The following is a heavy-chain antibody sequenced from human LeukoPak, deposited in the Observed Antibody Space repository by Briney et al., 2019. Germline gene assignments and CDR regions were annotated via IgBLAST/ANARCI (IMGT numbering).Heavy chain of an antibody. V-gene: IGHV4-39*07. CDR2: IYYSGST. J-gene: IGHJ4*02. D-gene: IGHD3-3*01. Sequence: PSETLSLTCTVSGGSISSSSYYWGWIRQPPGKGLEWIGSIYYSGSTYYNPSLKSRVTISVDTSKNQFSLKLSSVTAADTAVYYCARTLRRVAHFDYWGQGTLVTVSS. CDR1: GGSISSSSYY. CDR3: ARTLRRVAHFDY.